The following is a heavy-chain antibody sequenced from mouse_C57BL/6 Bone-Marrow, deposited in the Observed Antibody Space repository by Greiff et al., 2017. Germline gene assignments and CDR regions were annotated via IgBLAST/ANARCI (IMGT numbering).Heavy chain of an antibody. CDR2: IYPGSGST. D-gene: IGHD1-3*01. Sequence: VQLQQPGAELVKPGASVKMSCKASGYTFTSYWITWVKQRPGQGLEWIGDIYPGSGSTNYNEKFKSKATLTVDTSSSTAYVQLSSLTSEDSAVYYCARVGAQSYYAMDYWGQGTSVTVSS. J-gene: IGHJ4*01. CDR3: ARVGAQSYYAMDY. CDR1: GYTFTSYW. V-gene: IGHV1-55*01.